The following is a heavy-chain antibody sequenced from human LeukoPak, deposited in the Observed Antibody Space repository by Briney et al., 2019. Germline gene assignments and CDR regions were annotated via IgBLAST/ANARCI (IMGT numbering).Heavy chain of an antibody. CDR1: GGFISSGGYS. V-gene: IGHV4-30-2*01. Sequence: SETLSRTCAVSGGFISSGGYSWSWIRQPPGKGLEWIGYIYHSGSTYYNPSLKSRVTISVDTSKNQFSLKLSSVTAADTAVYYCARSIAAAGTGWFDPWGQGTLVTVSS. CDR3: ARSIAAAGTGWFDP. CDR2: IYHSGST. J-gene: IGHJ5*02. D-gene: IGHD6-13*01.